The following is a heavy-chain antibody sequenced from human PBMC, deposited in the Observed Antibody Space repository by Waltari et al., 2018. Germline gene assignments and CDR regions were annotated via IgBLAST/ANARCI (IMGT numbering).Heavy chain of an antibody. CDR1: GGSFSGYY. D-gene: IGHD2-2*01. CDR3: ARYVPTYQLLTTFYYYDMDV. V-gene: IGHV4-34*01. CDR2: INHRGST. Sequence: QVQLQQWGAGLLKPSETLSLTCAVYGGSFSGYYWSWIRQPPGKGREWIGEINHRGSTNYNPSLKSRVTISVDPSKNQVSLKLSSVTAADTAVYYCARYVPTYQLLTTFYYYDMDVWGKGTTVTISS. J-gene: IGHJ6*03.